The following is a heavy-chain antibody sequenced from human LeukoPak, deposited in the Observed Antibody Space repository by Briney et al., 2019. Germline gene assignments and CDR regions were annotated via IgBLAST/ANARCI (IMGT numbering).Heavy chain of an antibody. CDR1: GYTFSTYW. D-gene: IGHD2-15*01. J-gene: IGHJ6*03. CDR3: ARLVAPFYYYIDV. CDR2: INQDGSEK. V-gene: IGHV3-7*01. Sequence: PPGGSLRLSCAASGYTFSTYWMNWVRQAPGKGPEWVANINQDGSEKYYVDSVRGRFTISRDNAKNSLYLQTNSLRAEDTAVYYCARLVAPFYYYIDVWGKGTRSPSP.